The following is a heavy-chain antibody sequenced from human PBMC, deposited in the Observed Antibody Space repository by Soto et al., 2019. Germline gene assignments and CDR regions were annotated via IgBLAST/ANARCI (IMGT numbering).Heavy chain of an antibody. J-gene: IGHJ4*02. D-gene: IGHD1-20*01. CDR2: ISYDGSNK. V-gene: IGHV3-30-3*01. Sequence: GGSLRLSCAASGFTFSSYAMHWVRQAPGKGLEWVAVISYDGSNKYYADSVKGRFTVSRDNTRNTLYLEMKSLRAEDTAVYYCSRDITVTPVYWGQGTLVTVSS. CDR1: GFTFSSYA. CDR3: SRDITVTPVY.